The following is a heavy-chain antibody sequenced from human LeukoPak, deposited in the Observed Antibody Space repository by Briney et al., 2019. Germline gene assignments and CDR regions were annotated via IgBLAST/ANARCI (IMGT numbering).Heavy chain of an antibody. J-gene: IGHJ4*02. D-gene: IGHD3-10*01. V-gene: IGHV3-74*01. CDR1: GFTFSSHW. Sequence: GGSLRLSCAASGFTFSSHWMHWVRQAPGKGLVWVSRINSDGSSTSYADSVKGRFTISRDNAKNTLFLQVNSLRAEDTAVYYRTYTYGSGDFHYWGQGTQVTVSS. CDR3: TYTYGSGDFHY. CDR2: INSDGSST.